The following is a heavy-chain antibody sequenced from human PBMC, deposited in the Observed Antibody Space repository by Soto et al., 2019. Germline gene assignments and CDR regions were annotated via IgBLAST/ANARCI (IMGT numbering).Heavy chain of an antibody. J-gene: IGHJ6*03. V-gene: IGHV4-31*03. CDR2: IYYSGST. D-gene: IGHD4-17*01. CDR1: GGSISSGGYY. Sequence: QVQLQESGPGLVKPSQTLSLTCTVSGGSISSGGYYWSWIRQHPGKGLEWIGYIYYSGSTYYNPSLKSRVTISVDTSKNQFSLKLSSVTAADTAVYYCARGRVMTTETMVRYYYYMDVWGKGTTVTVSS. CDR3: ARGRVMTTETMVRYYYYMDV.